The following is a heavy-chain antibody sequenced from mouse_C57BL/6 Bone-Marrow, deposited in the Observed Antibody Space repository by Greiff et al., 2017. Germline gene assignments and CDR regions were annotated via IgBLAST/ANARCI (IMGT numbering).Heavy chain of an antibody. D-gene: IGHD2-12*01. J-gene: IGHJ1*03. CDR1: GYTFTSYW. CDR3: APIDSDRFYWYFDV. Sequence: QVQLQQPGAELVKPGASVKLSCKASGYTFTSYWMHWVKQRPGQGLEWIGMIHPNSGSTNYNEKFKSKATLTVDKSSSTAYMQLSSLTSEDSAVYYCAPIDSDRFYWYFDVWGTGTTVTVSS. CDR2: IHPNSGST. V-gene: IGHV1-64*01.